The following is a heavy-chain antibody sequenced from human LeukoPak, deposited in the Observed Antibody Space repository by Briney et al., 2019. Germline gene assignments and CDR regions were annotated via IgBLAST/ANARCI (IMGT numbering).Heavy chain of an antibody. D-gene: IGHD5-12*01. CDR3: ARGGGYAGPIGY. CDR2: IYHSGST. V-gene: IGHV4-59*01. J-gene: IGHJ4*02. CDR1: GGSISTYY. Sequence: SETLSLTCTLSGGSISTYYWSWIREPPGKGLEWIGYIYHSGSTNYNPSLKSRVTISVDTSKNQFSLKLSSVTAADTAVYYCARGGGYAGPIGYWGQGALVTVSS.